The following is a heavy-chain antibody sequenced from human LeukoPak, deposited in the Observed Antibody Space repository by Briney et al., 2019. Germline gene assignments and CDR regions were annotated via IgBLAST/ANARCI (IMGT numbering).Heavy chain of an antibody. CDR1: GGSVSTDYYY. Sequence: SETLSLTCTVSGGSVSTDYYYWSWIRQPPGKGLEWIGYIHYSGSTNYNPSLKSRVTISVGTSKTHFSLKLSSVTAADTAVYYCAGSGTTVTKGPFDYWGQGALVTVSS. J-gene: IGHJ4*02. D-gene: IGHD4-17*01. CDR3: AGSGTTVTKGPFDY. CDR2: IHYSGST. V-gene: IGHV4-61*03.